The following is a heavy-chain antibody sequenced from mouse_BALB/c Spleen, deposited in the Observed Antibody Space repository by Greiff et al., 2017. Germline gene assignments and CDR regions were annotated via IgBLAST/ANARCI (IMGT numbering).Heavy chain of an antibody. J-gene: IGHJ2*01. CDR2: IYPGNSDT. V-gene: IGHV1-5*01. CDR1: GYTFTSYW. D-gene: IGHD1-1*01. CDR3: AREATVVAYYFDY. Sequence: VQLKESGTVLARPGASVKMSCKASGYTFTSYWMHWVKQRPGQGLEWIGAIYPGNSDTSYNQKFKGKAKLTAVTSTSTAYMELSSLTNEDSAVYYCAREATVVAYYFDYWGQGTTLTVSS.